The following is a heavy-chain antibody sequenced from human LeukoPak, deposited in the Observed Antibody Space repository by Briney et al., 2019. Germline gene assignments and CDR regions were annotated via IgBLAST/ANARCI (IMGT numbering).Heavy chain of an antibody. CDR2: ISGGGDIT. Sequence: GGSLRLSCAASGFTFSTYAMSWVRQTPGKGLEWVSVISGGGDITYYADSVKGRFTISRDNSENTVYLQMNSLRAEDTAVYYCARASLDYSNYLFYYYGMDVWGQGTTVTVSS. D-gene: IGHD4-11*01. J-gene: IGHJ6*02. CDR3: ARASLDYSNYLFYYYGMDV. V-gene: IGHV3-23*01. CDR1: GFTFSTYA.